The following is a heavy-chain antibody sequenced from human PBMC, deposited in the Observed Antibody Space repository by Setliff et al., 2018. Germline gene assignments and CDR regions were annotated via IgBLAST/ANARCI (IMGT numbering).Heavy chain of an antibody. Sequence: PGESLKISCAASGFTFRSYAMGWVRQSPGKGLEWVSDLYSRSGGTAYDDSVRGRFTISRDESKSTVFLQMDSLRVEDTAVYYCARDPAYGAFDIWGQGTMVTVSS. CDR3: ARDPAYGAFDI. J-gene: IGHJ3*02. CDR2: LYSRSGGT. CDR1: GFTFRSYA. D-gene: IGHD3-16*01. V-gene: IGHV3-23*01.